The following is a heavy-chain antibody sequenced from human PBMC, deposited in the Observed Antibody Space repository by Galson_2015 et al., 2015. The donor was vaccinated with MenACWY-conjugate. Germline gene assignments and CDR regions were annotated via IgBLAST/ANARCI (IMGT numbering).Heavy chain of an antibody. CDR1: GGSISSSNW. CDR3: ARGDSSGYLPNYFDY. CDR2: IYHSGST. J-gene: IGHJ4*02. V-gene: IGHV4-4*02. Sequence: ATLSLTCAVSGGSISSSNWWSWVRQPPGKELEWIGEIYHSGSTNYNPSLKSRVTISVDKSQNQFSLKLSSVTAADTAVYYCARGDSSGYLPNYFDYWGQGTLVTVSS. D-gene: IGHD3-22*01.